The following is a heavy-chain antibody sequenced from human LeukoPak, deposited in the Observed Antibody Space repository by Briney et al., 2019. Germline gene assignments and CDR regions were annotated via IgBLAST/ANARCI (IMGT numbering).Heavy chain of an antibody. CDR3: ARGHRWLQYENWFDP. D-gene: IGHD5-24*01. V-gene: IGHV3-30-3*01. Sequence: GGSLRLSCAASGFTFSSYAMHWVRQAPGKGLEWVAVISYDGSNKYYADSVKGRFTISRDNSKNTLYLQMNSLRAEDTAVYYCARGHRWLQYENWFDPWGQGTLVTVSS. CDR1: GFTFSSYA. CDR2: ISYDGSNK. J-gene: IGHJ5*02.